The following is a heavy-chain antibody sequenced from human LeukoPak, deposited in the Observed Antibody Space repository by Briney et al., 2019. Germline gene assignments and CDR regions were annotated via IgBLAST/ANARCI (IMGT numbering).Heavy chain of an antibody. V-gene: IGHV1-69*04. CDR3: ARQDCTNGVCYWGWFDP. J-gene: IGHJ5*02. CDR2: IIPIFVIT. Sequence: SVKVSCKASGGTFSSYAISWVRQAPGQGLEWMGRIIPIFVITNYAQKFQGRATITADKSTSTAYMVLSSLRSEDTAVYYCARQDCTNGVCYWGWFDPWGQGTLVTVSS. D-gene: IGHD2-8*01. CDR1: GGTFSSYA.